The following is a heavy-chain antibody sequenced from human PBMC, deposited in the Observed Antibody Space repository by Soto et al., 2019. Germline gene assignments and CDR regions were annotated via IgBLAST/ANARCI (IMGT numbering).Heavy chain of an antibody. Sequence: GGSLRLSCVASGFTFSDYSMSWSRQAPGKGLEWLAFIDSRGRTLSYADSVRGRFTISRDNAENSVYLQMDSLRADDTAVYYCARQAARNYIDSWGQGNSVTVSS. CDR3: ARQAARNYIDS. J-gene: IGHJ4*02. CDR2: IDSRGRTL. V-gene: IGHV3-11*01. D-gene: IGHD6-6*01. CDR1: GFTFSDYS.